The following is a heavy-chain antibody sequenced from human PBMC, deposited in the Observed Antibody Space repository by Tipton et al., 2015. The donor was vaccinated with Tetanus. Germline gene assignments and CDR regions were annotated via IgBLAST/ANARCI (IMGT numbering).Heavy chain of an antibody. V-gene: IGHV4-4*07. Sequence: LRLSCTVSGDFASLSYWSWIRQPVGKSPEWLGRISTSGNTHYNPSLKGRVTMSLDTPKKQFSLTLPSVTAADTAVYYCARGLFCANGICPALLFDPWGQGTQVTVSS. CDR3: ARGLFCANGICPALLFDP. CDR2: ISTSGNT. D-gene: IGHD2-8*01. CDR1: GDFASLSY. J-gene: IGHJ5*02.